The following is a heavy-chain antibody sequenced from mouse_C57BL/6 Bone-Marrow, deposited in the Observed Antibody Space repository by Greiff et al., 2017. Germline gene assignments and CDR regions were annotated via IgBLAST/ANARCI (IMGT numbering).Heavy chain of an antibody. CDR3: VRDDYGNYVGAMDY. J-gene: IGHJ4*01. V-gene: IGHV10-3*01. CDR1: GFTFNTYA. Sequence: GGGLVQPKGSLKLSCAASGFTFNTYAMHWVRQAPGKGLEWVARIRSKSSNYATYYADSVKDRFTISRDDSQSRLYVKMNNLKTEDTARYNGVRDDYGNYVGAMDYWGQGTSVTVSS. D-gene: IGHD2-1*01. CDR2: IRSKSSNYAT.